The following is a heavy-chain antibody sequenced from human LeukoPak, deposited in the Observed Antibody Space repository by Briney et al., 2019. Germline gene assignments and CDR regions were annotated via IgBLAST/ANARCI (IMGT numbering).Heavy chain of an antibody. J-gene: IGHJ4*02. Sequence: GGSLRLSCAASGFTFSSYSMNWVRQAPGKGLEWVSSISSSSSYIYYADSLKGRFTISRDNAKNSLYLQMNSLRAEDTAVYYCARVLHKRNYDSTTYYGYWGQGTLVTVSS. CDR2: ISSSSSYI. D-gene: IGHD3-22*01. V-gene: IGHV3-21*01. CDR1: GFTFSSYS. CDR3: ARVLHKRNYDSTTYYGY.